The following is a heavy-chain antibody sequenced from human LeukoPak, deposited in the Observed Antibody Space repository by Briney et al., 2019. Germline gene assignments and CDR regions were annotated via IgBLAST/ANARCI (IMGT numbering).Heavy chain of an antibody. CDR1: GGSISSGGYY. J-gene: IGHJ4*02. Sequence: PSETLSLTCTVSGGSISSGGYYWSWIRQPPGKGLEWIGYIYHSGRTYYNPSLKSRVTISVDRSKNQFSLKLSSVTAADTAVYYCARVGYNWNPDYWGQGTLVTVSS. V-gene: IGHV4-30-2*01. D-gene: IGHD1-20*01. CDR2: IYHSGRT. CDR3: ARVGYNWNPDY.